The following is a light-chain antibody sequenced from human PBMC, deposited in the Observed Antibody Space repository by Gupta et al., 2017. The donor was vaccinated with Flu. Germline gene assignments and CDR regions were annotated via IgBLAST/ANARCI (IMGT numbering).Light chain of an antibody. CDR1: QSVINY. CDR3: QQGRNCPWT. V-gene: IGKV3-11*01. Sequence: PATLSWSPGKTATHSCRASQSVINYLAWYQQKPGQAPRLLISDASNRATGIPIRFSGSGSGTDFTLTISSLEAEDFAVYYCQQGRNCPWTFGQGTKVEIK. J-gene: IGKJ1*01. CDR2: DAS.